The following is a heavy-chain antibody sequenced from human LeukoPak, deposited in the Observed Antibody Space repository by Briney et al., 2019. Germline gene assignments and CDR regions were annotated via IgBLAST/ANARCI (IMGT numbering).Heavy chain of an antibody. CDR3: AREENGYPDY. Sequence: PSETLSLTCAVSGGSISSGGYSWSWIRQPPGKGLEWIGYIYHSGSTYYNPSLKSRVTISVDTSKNQFSLKLSSVTAADTAVYYCAREENGYPDYWGQGTLVTVSS. J-gene: IGHJ4*02. V-gene: IGHV4-30-2*01. CDR2: IYHSGST. D-gene: IGHD5-24*01. CDR1: GGSISSGGYS.